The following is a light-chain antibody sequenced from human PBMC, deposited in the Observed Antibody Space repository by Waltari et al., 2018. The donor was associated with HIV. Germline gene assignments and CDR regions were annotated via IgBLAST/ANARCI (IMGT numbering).Light chain of an antibody. CDR2: DVT. J-gene: IGLJ2*01. Sequence: QSALTQPASVSESPGQSITISCTGTSSDLGEYNFVSWYQQYPGNVPKVIIYDVTSRPSGVPHRFSGSRSGNTASLTISGLQVDDEAVYYCSTHTTNDTLEFGGGTKLTVL. CDR3: STHTTNDTLE. V-gene: IGLV2-14*03. CDR1: SSDLGEYNF.